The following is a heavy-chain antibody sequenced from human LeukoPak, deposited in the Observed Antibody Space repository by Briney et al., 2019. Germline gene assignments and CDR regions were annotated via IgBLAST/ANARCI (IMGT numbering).Heavy chain of an antibody. J-gene: IGHJ5*02. CDR2: IYYSGST. Sequence: SETLSLTCTVSGGSISSGDYYWSWIRQPPGKGLEWIGYIYYSGSTYYNPSLKSRVTISVDTSKNQFSLKLSPVTAADTAVYYCARVYRPDYYGSGFDPWGQGTLVTVSS. D-gene: IGHD3-10*01. CDR3: ARVYRPDYYGSGFDP. CDR1: GGSISSGDYY. V-gene: IGHV4-30-4*01.